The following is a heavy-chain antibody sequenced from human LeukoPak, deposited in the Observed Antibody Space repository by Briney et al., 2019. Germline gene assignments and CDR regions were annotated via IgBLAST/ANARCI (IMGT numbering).Heavy chain of an antibody. D-gene: IGHD1-26*01. V-gene: IGHV4-59*01. CDR3: ARASWELHTNWFDP. CDR1: GGSISSYY. J-gene: IGHJ5*02. CDR2: IYYSGST. Sequence: SETQSLTCTVSGGSISSYYWSWIRQPPGKGLEWIGYIYYSGSTNHNPSLKSRVTISVDTSKNQFSLKLSSVTAADTAVYYCARASWELHTNWFDPWGQGTLVTVSS.